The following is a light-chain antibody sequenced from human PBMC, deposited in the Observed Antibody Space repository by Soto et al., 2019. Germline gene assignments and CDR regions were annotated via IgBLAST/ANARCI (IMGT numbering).Light chain of an antibody. V-gene: IGLV1-44*01. J-gene: IGLJ2*01. CDR2: SNN. CDR1: SSNIGSNY. Sequence: QFVLTQSPSESGTPGQRVTISCSGSSSNIGSNYVYWYQQLPGTAPKLLIYSNNQRPSGVPDRFSGSKSGTSASLAISGLQSEDEADYYCAAWDDSLNGVVFGGGTKLTVL. CDR3: AAWDDSLNGVV.